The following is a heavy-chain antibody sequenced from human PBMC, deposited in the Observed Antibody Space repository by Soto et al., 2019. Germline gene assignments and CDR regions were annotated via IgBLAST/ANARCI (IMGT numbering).Heavy chain of an antibody. CDR1: GLFFSDYA. CDR3: AKDRFGIVGPVDY. Sequence: GGSLRLSCADAGLFFSDYAMSWVRQAPGKGLECVACIGGSGGDTFYADSVKGRFTISRDNSKNTLSLHMNSLRVDDTAVYFCAKDRFGIVGPVDYWGQGTLVTVSS. CDR2: IGGSGGDT. J-gene: IGHJ4*02. D-gene: IGHD1-26*01. V-gene: IGHV3-23*01.